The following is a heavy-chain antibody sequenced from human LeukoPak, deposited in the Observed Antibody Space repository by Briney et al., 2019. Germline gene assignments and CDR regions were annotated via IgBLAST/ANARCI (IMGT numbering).Heavy chain of an antibody. CDR3: ARESYYDSGFALDI. CDR1: GFSVSSTY. Sequence: GGSLRLSCAASGFSVSSTYMNWVRQAPGKALEWVSVIYSGGSTYYGDSVKGRFTISRDNSKNTLYLQVNSLRAEDTAVYYCARESYYDSGFALDIWGQGTRVTVSS. CDR2: IYSGGST. D-gene: IGHD3-10*01. V-gene: IGHV3-53*01. J-gene: IGHJ3*02.